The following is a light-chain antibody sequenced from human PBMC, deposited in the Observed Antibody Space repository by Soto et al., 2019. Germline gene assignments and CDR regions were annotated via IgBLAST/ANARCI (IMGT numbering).Light chain of an antibody. CDR2: GND. V-gene: IGLV1-40*01. CDR1: SSNIGAGYD. J-gene: IGLJ1*01. Sequence: QSVLTQPPSVSGAPRQRVTISCTGSSSNIGAGYDVHWYQQLPGKAPKLLIYGNDNRPSGVPERFSGSKSGTSASLAITGLRADDEADYYCQSYGSSPSANFVFGTGTKVTVL. CDR3: QSYGSSPSANFV.